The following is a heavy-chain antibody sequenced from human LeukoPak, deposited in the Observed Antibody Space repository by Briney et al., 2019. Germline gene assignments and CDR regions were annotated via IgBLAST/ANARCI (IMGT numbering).Heavy chain of an antibody. Sequence: PSETLSLTCAVYGGSFSGYYWSWIRQPPGKGLEWIGEINHSGRTNYNPSLKSRVTISVDTSKNQFSLKLSSVTAADTAVYYCARGGDYEAFDIWGQGTMVTVSS. CDR3: ARGGDYEAFDI. V-gene: IGHV4-34*01. CDR2: INHSGRT. J-gene: IGHJ3*02. D-gene: IGHD4-17*01. CDR1: GGSFSGYY.